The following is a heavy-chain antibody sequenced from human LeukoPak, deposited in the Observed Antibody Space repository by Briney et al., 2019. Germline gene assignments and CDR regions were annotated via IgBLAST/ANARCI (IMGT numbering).Heavy chain of an antibody. CDR2: IYHSGST. D-gene: IGHD6-19*01. CDR1: GYSISSGYY. Sequence: SETLSLTCTVPGYSISSGYYWGWIRQPPGKGLEWIGSIYHSGSTYYNPSLKSRVTISVDTSKNQFSLKLSSVTAADTAVYYCARDASSGWYVFDYWGQGTLVTVSS. J-gene: IGHJ4*02. CDR3: ARDASSGWYVFDY. V-gene: IGHV4-38-2*02.